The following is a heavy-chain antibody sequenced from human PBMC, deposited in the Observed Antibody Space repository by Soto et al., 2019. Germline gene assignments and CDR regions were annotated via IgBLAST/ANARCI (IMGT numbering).Heavy chain of an antibody. J-gene: IGHJ1*01. CDR3: ARDNTAGEH. CDR1: AFSFSDHY. Sequence: QVQLVESGGGLVKPGGSLRLSCAASAFSFSDHYMSWLRHAPGKGLEWVSYISSSGSTIYYADSVKGRFIISRDNTKKTLYMQMNSLRPEATAVNYSARDNTAGEHWGQGSLGSVSS. D-gene: IGHD5-18*01. CDR2: ISSSGSTI. V-gene: IGHV3-11*01.